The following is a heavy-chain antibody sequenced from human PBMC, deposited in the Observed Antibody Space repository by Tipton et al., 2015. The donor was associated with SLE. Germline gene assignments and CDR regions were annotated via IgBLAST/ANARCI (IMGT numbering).Heavy chain of an antibody. V-gene: IGHV4-31*03. CDR3: ARGVVYSSNWQRRWFDP. Sequence: TLSLTCTVSGYSISSGYYWGWIRQHPGKGLEWIGYIYYSGSTYYNPSLKSRVTISVDTSKNQFSLKVSSVTAADTAVYYCARGVVYSSNWQRRWFDPWGQGTRVTVSS. CDR1: GYSISSGYY. D-gene: IGHD6-13*01. J-gene: IGHJ5*02. CDR2: IYYSGST.